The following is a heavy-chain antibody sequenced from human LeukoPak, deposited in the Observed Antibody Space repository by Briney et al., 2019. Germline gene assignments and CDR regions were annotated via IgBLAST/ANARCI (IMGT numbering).Heavy chain of an antibody. CDR2: ISYDGSNK. V-gene: IGHV3-30*18. CDR1: GFTFSSYG. D-gene: IGHD3-3*01. CDR3: AKGLSVIIGYYYYGMDV. Sequence: GRSLRLSCAASGFTFSSYGMHWVRQAPGKGLEWVAVISYDGSNKYYADSVKGRFTISRDNSKNTLYLQMNGLRAEDTAVYYCAKGLSVIIGYYYYGMDVWGQGTTVTVSS. J-gene: IGHJ6*02.